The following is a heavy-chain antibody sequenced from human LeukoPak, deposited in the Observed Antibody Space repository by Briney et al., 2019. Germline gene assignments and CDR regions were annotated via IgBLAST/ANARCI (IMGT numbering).Heavy chain of an antibody. CDR3: AKGLGTQLREIDY. D-gene: IGHD5-18*01. CDR1: GFIFDDYA. J-gene: IGHJ4*02. CDR2: ISWNSGAI. Sequence: GGSLRLSCAASGFIFDDYAMHWVRQAPGKGLEWVSGISWNSGAIGYADSVKGRFTISRDNAKNSLYLQMNSLRVEDMALYYCAKGLGTQLREIDYWGQGTLVTVSS. V-gene: IGHV3-9*03.